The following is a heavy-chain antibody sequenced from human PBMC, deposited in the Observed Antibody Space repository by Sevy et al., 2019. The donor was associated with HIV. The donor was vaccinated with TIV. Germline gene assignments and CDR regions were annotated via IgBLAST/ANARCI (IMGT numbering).Heavy chain of an antibody. J-gene: IGHJ4*02. Sequence: GWSLRLSCAASGFTFSSYGMHWVRQVPGKGLEWVALIWYDGINRYYADSVKGRFTISRDNSKKTLYLQMNGLRAEDTAVYYCARDFYGSGSYYRFDFWGQGILVTVSS. V-gene: IGHV3-33*01. CDR2: IWYDGINR. CDR1: GFTFSSYG. D-gene: IGHD3-10*01. CDR3: ARDFYGSGSYYRFDF.